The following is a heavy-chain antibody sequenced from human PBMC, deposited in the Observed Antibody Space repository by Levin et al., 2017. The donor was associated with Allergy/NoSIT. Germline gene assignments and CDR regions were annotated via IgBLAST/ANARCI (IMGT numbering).Heavy chain of an antibody. D-gene: IGHD3-10*01. V-gene: IGHV3-43*01. CDR2: ISWDGSAT. CDR1: GFTFDDYT. J-gene: IGHJ4*02. CDR3: ATDDYFGSGSVMDY. Sequence: GGSLRLSCAASGFTFDDYTMHWVRQAPGKGLEWVSLISWDGSATHYRDSVKGRFIISRDNSRNSLCLQMKCLGTEETACYYCATDDYFGSGSVMDYWGQGTLVTVSS.